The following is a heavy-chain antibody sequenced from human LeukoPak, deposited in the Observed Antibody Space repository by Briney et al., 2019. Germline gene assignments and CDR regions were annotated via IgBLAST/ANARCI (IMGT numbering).Heavy chain of an antibody. CDR3: ARRRHNFDFYDV. V-gene: IGHV4-39*01. D-gene: IGHD3/OR15-3a*01. J-gene: IGHJ3*01. Sequence: SETLSFTCTVSGDSIISNIYGWDWVRLPPGKGLGWIGATFYTGRTFYSPSLKSRVTISVDTSKNQFSLDLSSATAADTAVYYCARRRHNFDFYDVWGQGTRVTVSS. CDR1: GDSIISNIYG. CDR2: TFYTGRT.